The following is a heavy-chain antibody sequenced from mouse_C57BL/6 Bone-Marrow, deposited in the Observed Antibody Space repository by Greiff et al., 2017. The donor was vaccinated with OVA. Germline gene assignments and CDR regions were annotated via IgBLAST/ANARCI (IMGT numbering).Heavy chain of an antibody. CDR2: IWRGGST. D-gene: IGHD1-1*01. Sequence: QVQLQQSGPGLVQPSQSLSITCTVSGFSLTSYGVHWVRQSPGKGLEWLGVIWRGGSTDYNAAFMSRLSITKDNSKSQVFFKMNSLQADDTAIYYCAKNRYYYGSSFRYFDVWGTGTTVTVSS. V-gene: IGHV2-5*01. J-gene: IGHJ1*03. CDR3: AKNRYYYGSSFRYFDV. CDR1: GFSLTSYG.